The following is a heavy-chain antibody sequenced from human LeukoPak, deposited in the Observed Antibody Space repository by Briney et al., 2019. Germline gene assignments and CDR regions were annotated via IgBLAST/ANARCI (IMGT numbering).Heavy chain of an antibody. D-gene: IGHD6-19*01. Sequence: PSETLSLTCTVSGVSVNDYYWNWIRQFPGQGLEWIAYIHYTGNTKSNPTLQSRLTKSVDTSKNQISLKLSAATAADTAIYYCAQWSTSYRGFDSWGQGTLVTVSS. CDR3: AQWSTSYRGFDS. CDR2: IHYTGNT. V-gene: IGHV4-59*02. CDR1: GVSVNDYY. J-gene: IGHJ4*02.